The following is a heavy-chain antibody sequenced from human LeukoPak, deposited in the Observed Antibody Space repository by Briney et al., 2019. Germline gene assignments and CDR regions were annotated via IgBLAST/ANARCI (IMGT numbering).Heavy chain of an antibody. V-gene: IGHV3-23*01. CDR2: IFPSGGEI. J-gene: IGHJ5*02. Sequence: GGSLRLSCEASGFTFSTFAMIWVRQPPGKGLEWVSSIFPSGGEIHYADSVRGRFTISRDNSKSTLSLQMNRLRAEDTAVYYCAKESTVTPGNVNWFDTWGQGTLVTVSS. CDR3: AKESTVTPGNVNWFDT. CDR1: GFTFSTFA. D-gene: IGHD4-17*01.